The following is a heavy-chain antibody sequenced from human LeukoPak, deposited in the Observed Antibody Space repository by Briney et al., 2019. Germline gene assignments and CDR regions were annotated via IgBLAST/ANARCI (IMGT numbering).Heavy chain of an antibody. CDR1: GGSISSGAYY. Sequence: SQTLSLTCTVSGGSISSGAYYWSWIRQHPGKGLEWIGYIYYSGTTHYNPSLKSRVTMSVDTSKNQFSLKLSSVTAADTAVYYCARVLRGTEYYLDNWGQGTLVTASS. CDR2: IYYSGTT. D-gene: IGHD3-16*01. J-gene: IGHJ4*02. V-gene: IGHV4-31*03. CDR3: ARVLRGTEYYLDN.